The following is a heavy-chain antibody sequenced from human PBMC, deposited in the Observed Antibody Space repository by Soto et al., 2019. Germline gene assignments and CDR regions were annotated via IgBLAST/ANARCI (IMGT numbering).Heavy chain of an antibody. CDR3: AKALYGSIAAPGAFDI. V-gene: IGHV3-9*01. D-gene: IGHD6-6*01. CDR2: ISWNSGSI. J-gene: IGHJ3*02. Sequence: GGSLRLSCAASGFTFDDYAMHWVRQAPGKGLEWVSGISWNSGSIGYADSAKGRFTISRDNAKNSLYLQMNSLRAEDTALYYCAKALYGSIAAPGAFDIWGQGTMVTVSS. CDR1: GFTFDDYA.